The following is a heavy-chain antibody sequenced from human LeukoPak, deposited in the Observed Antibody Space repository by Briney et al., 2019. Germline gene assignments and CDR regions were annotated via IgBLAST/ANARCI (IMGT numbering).Heavy chain of an antibody. CDR1: GFTFSSYG. D-gene: IGHD3-10*01. J-gene: IGHJ4*02. V-gene: IGHV3-30*18. CDR3: AKDGGPYGSGSYYIDY. CDR2: ISYDGSNK. Sequence: GGSLRLSCAASGFTFSSYGMHWVRQAPGKGLEWVAVISYDGSNKYYADSVKGRFTISRDNSKNTLYLQMNSLRAEDTAVYYCAKDGGPYGSGSYYIDYWGQGTLVTVSS.